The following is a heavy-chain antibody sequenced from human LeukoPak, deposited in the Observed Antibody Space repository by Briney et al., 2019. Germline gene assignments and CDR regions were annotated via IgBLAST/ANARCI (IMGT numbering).Heavy chain of an antibody. V-gene: IGHV1-8*02. Sequence: ASVKVSCKASGYTFTGYYMHWVRQAPGQGLEWMGWMNPNSGNTGYAQKFQGRVTMTRNTSISTAYMELSSLRSEDTAVYYCARGKRFGELLYGWGQGTLVTVSS. J-gene: IGHJ4*02. D-gene: IGHD3-10*01. CDR2: MNPNSGNT. CDR1: GYTFTGYY. CDR3: ARGKRFGELLYG.